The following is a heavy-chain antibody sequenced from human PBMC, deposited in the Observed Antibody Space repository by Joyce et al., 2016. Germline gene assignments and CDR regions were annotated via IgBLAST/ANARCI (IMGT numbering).Heavy chain of an antibody. CDR3: ASWAPTNYDFWSGYSYYFDY. D-gene: IGHD3-3*01. V-gene: IGHV3-23*01. CDR2: FSASGTAT. J-gene: IGHJ4*02. Sequence: EVQVLASGGGLVLPGGSLRLSCAASAFPFSSYAMRWVRQSPGKGLEWGSTFSASGTATYYADSVKGRFTSSRYNSQNSLYLQMNSLRAEDTAVYYCASWAPTNYDFWSGYSYYFDYWGQGTLVTVSS. CDR1: AFPFSSYA.